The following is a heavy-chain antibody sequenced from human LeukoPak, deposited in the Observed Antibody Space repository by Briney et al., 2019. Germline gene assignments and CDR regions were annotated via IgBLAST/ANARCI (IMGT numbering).Heavy chain of an antibody. CDR2: ISSSGSTI. Sequence: GGSLRLSCAASGFTFSDYYMSWIRQAPGKGLEWVSYISSSGSTIYYADSVKGRFTISRDNAKNSLYLQMNSLRAEDTAVYYCARCRYYYYYYMDVWGKGTTVTVSS. CDR3: ARCRYYYYYYMDV. CDR1: GFTFSDYY. V-gene: IGHV3-11*04. J-gene: IGHJ6*03.